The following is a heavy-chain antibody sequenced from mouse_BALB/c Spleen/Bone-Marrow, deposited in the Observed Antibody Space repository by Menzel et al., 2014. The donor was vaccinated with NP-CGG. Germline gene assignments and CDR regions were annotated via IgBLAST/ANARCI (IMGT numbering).Heavy chain of an antibody. D-gene: IGHD2-4*01. J-gene: IGHJ2*01. CDR2: IDPANGNT. Sequence: EVKLVESGAELVEPGASVKLSCTASGFNIKDTYMHWVKQRPEQGLEWIGRIDPANGNTKYDPKFQGKATITADTSSNTAYPQLSSLTSEDTAVYYCALYYDYDVGYWGQGTTLTVSS. V-gene: IGHV14-3*02. CDR1: GFNIKDTY. CDR3: ALYYDYDVGY.